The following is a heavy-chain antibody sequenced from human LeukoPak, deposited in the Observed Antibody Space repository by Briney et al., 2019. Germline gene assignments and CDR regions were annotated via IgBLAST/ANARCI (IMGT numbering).Heavy chain of an antibody. D-gene: IGHD2-2*01. CDR3: ARGPIVVVPAAMRADYYYYMDV. Sequence: GASVKVSCKASGGTFSSYAISWVRQAPGQGLEWMGGIIPIFGTANYAQKFQGRVTITADKSTSTAYMELSSLRSEDTAVYYCARGPIVVVPAAMRADYYYYMDVWGKGTTVTVSS. CDR1: GGTFSSYA. V-gene: IGHV1-69*06. J-gene: IGHJ6*03. CDR2: IIPIFGTA.